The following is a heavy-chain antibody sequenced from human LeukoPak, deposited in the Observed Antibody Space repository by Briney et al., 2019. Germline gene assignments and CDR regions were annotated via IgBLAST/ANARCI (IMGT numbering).Heavy chain of an antibody. CDR1: GGSFSGYY. V-gene: IGHV4-34*01. CDR3: ARRRRNAGIAVAGILRPNWYFDL. D-gene: IGHD6-19*01. Sequence: PSETLSLTCAVYGGSFSGYYWSWLRQPPGKGLEWVGEINHSGSTNYNPSLKCRVTISVDTSKNQFSLKLSSVTAADTAVYYCARRRRNAGIAVAGILRPNWYFDLWGRGTLVTVSS. J-gene: IGHJ2*01. CDR2: INHSGST.